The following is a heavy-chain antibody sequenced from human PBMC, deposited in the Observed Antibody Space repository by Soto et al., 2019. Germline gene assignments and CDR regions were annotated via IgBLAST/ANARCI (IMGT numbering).Heavy chain of an antibody. CDR3: AKVSGYLAGYFDY. D-gene: IGHD3-22*01. CDR2: IYYSGST. Sequence: PSETLSLTCTVSGGSISSGDYYWSWIRQPPGKGLEWIGYIYYSGSTYYNPSLKSRVTISVDTSKNQFSLKLSSVTAADTAVYYCAKVSGYLAGYFDYWGQGTLVTVSS. V-gene: IGHV4-30-4*01. J-gene: IGHJ4*02. CDR1: GGSISSGDYY.